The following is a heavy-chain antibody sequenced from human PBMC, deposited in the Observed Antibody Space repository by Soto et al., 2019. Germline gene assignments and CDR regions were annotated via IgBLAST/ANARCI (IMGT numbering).Heavy chain of an antibody. CDR2: ISYDGGYK. CDR3: ARARSLVSTPFDS. CDR1: GFTFSNFS. J-gene: IGHJ4*02. Sequence: GGSLRLSCAASGFTFSNFSLHWVRQAPCKGLEWVAFISYDGGYKYYADSVKGRFTISRDNSKNSLYLQLNSLQTEDTAVYFCARARSLVSTPFDSWGQGTLVAVSS. V-gene: IGHV3-30-3*01. D-gene: IGHD5-12*01.